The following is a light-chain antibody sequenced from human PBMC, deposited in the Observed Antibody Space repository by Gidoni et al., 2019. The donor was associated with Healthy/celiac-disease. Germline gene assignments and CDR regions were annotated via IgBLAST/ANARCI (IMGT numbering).Light chain of an antibody. CDR2: AAS. V-gene: IGKV1-39*01. J-gene: IGKJ2*01. Sequence: IQMTHSPSSLSASVGDRVTITCRASQSISSYLNWYQQKQGKAPKLLIYAASSLQSGVPSRFSGSGSGTDFTLTISSLQPEDFATDYCQQSYSTPMYTFGQGTKLEIK. CDR1: QSISSY. CDR3: QQSYSTPMYT.